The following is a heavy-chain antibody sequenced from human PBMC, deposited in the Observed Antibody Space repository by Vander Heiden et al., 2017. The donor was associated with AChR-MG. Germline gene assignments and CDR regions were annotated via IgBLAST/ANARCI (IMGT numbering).Heavy chain of an antibody. Sequence: QLQLQESGPGLVKPSETLSLTCTVSGGSIISTTYYWGWIRQPPGKGLEWIGSIYYSGSTYYNPSLKSRVTISVDTSKNHFSLKLSSVTAADTAVYYCARSIVIVPAAMFYFDYWGQGTLVSVSS. CDR1: GGSIISTTYY. V-gene: IGHV4-39*02. CDR3: ARSIVIVPAAMFYFDY. CDR2: IYYSGST. J-gene: IGHJ4*02. D-gene: IGHD2-2*01.